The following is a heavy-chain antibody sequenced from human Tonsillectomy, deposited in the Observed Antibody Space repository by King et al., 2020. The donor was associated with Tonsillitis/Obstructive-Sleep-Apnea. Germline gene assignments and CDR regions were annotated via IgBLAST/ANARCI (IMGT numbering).Heavy chain of an antibody. CDR1: GYTFTGYY. J-gene: IGHJ4*02. D-gene: IGHD5-18*01. CDR3: ARSKDTAMVVFDY. Sequence: VQLVESGAEVKKPGASVKVSCKASGYTFTGYYMHWVRQAPGQGLEWMGRINPNSGGTNYAQKFQGRVTMTRDTSISTAYMELSRLRSDDTAVYYCARSKDTAMVVFDYWGQGTLVTVSS. V-gene: IGHV1-2*06. CDR2: INPNSGGT.